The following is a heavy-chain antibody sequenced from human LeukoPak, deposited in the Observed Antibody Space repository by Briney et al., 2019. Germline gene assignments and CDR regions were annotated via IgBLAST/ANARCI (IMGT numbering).Heavy chain of an antibody. D-gene: IGHD6-13*01. V-gene: IGHV4-34*01. CDR2: INHSGST. CDR1: GGSFSGYY. Sequence: SETLSLTCAVYGGSFSGYYWSWIRQPPGKGLEWIGEINHSGSTNYNPSLQSRVTISVDTSKNQFSLTPSSVTAADTAVYYCARGGSYSRGYYYYYMDVWGKGITVTVSS. J-gene: IGHJ6*03. CDR3: ARGGSYSRGYYYYYMDV.